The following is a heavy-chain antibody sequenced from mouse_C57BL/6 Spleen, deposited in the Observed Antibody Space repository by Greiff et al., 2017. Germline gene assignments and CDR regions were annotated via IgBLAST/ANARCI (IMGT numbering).Heavy chain of an antibody. CDR1: GYTFTSYW. CDR2: INPSSGYT. CDR3: ARDYYDPYFDY. V-gene: IGHV1-7*01. Sequence: QVQLKESGAELAKPGASVKLSCKASGYTFTSYWMHWVKQRPRQGLEWIGYINPSSGYTKYNQKFKDKATLTADKSSSTAYMQLSSLTYEDSAVYYCARDYYDPYFDYWGQGTTLTVSS. D-gene: IGHD2-4*01. J-gene: IGHJ2*01.